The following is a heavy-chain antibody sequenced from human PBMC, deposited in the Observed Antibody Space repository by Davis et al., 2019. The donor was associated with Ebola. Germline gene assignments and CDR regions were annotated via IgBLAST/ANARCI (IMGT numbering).Heavy chain of an antibody. Sequence: PGGSLRLSCAASGFTFSTYGMHWVRQAPGKGLEWVAAINSDGSNEYYADSVKGRFTISRDNSKSMVYLQMNSLRVEDTAVHYCARGRFGTTGLDYWGQGTLVTVSS. CDR2: INSDGSNE. CDR3: ARGRFGTTGLDY. CDR1: GFTFSTYG. J-gene: IGHJ4*02. V-gene: IGHV3-30*02. D-gene: IGHD1-1*01.